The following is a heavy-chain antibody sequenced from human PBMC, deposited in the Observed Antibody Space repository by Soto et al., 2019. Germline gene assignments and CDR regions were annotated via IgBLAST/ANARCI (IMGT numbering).Heavy chain of an antibody. D-gene: IGHD3-9*01. V-gene: IGHV3-20*04. CDR2: INWNGGST. J-gene: IGHJ4*02. CDR1: GFTFDDYG. Sequence: PGGSLRLSCAASGFTFDDYGMSWVRQAPGKGLEWVSGINWNGGSTGYADSVKGRFTISRDNAKNSLYLQMNSLRAEDTALYYCARDPDYDILREPDPFDYWGQGTLVTVSS. CDR3: ARDPDYDILREPDPFDY.